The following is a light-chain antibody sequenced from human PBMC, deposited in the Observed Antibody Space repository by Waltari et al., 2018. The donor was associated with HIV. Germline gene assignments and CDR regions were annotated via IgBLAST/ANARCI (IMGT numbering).Light chain of an antibody. CDR2: DVD. Sequence: SAVTQPASVSGLPGQSITISCTGDDRDFGLYNFLPWYQQPPGTLPRLLLYDVDSRASGISHRFSGSMSGHTASLNISGLRAEDEADYYCASFTGDHTLLFGGGTKVTVL. J-gene: IGLJ2*01. CDR1: DRDFGLYNF. V-gene: IGLV2-14*03. CDR3: ASFTGDHTLL.